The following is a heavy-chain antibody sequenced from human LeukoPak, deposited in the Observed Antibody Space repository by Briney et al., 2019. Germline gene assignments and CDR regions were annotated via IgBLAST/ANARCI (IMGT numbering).Heavy chain of an antibody. CDR1: AGYIIGSY. CDR2: IDYSGST. Sequence: PSETLSLTSAVSAGYIIGSYWSWFSQPPGKGLEWIGHIDYSGSTNYNPSLKSRVTISVDTSKNQFSLKLTSVTAGDTSVYYCARGRRFAGRSSGLSFYFDYWGQGTLVTVSS. D-gene: IGHD6-19*01. V-gene: IGHV4-59*01. CDR3: ARGRRFAGRSSGLSFYFDY. J-gene: IGHJ4*02.